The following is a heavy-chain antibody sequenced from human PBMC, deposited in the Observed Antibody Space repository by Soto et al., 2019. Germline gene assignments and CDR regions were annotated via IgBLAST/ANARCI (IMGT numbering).Heavy chain of an antibody. Sequence: SETLSLTCTVSGGSISTYYWSWVRQPPGGTLEWIGYIYASGATTYNPSLESRVTMSVDMPNNEFSLELTSLTAADTAVYYCARSHSFDGSIYHYYFDFWGQGTLVTVSS. CDR1: GGSISTYY. V-gene: IGHV4-59*01. D-gene: IGHD3-10*01. J-gene: IGHJ4*02. CDR2: IYASGAT. CDR3: ARSHSFDGSIYHYYFDF.